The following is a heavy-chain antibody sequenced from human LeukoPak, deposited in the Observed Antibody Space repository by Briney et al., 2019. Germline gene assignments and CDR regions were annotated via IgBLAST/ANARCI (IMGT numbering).Heavy chain of an antibody. CDR3: ARTGIGGSYSADWYFDL. J-gene: IGHJ2*01. Sequence: ASVKVSCKASGYTFTSYYMHWVRQAPGQGLEWMGIINPSGGSTSYAQKFQGRVTMTRDTSTSTVYMELGSLRSEDTAVYYCARTGIGGSYSADWYFDLWGRGTLVTVSS. V-gene: IGHV1-46*01. D-gene: IGHD1-26*01. CDR2: INPSGGST. CDR1: GYTFTSYY.